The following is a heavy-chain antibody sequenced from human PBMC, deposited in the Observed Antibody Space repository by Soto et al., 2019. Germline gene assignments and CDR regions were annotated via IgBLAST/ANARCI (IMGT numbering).Heavy chain of an antibody. CDR2: INGGSSSI. J-gene: IGHJ4*02. CDR3: ARGRAGYGGDLDY. Sequence: EVQLVESGGGLVQPGGSLRLSCAASGFTFSYNSMNWVRQAPGKGLEWVSYINGGSSSIYYADSVKGRFTISRDNAKNSLYLQMNSLRDEDTAVYFCARGRAGYGGDLDYWGQGTLVTVSS. V-gene: IGHV3-48*02. CDR1: GFTFSYNS. D-gene: IGHD5-12*01.